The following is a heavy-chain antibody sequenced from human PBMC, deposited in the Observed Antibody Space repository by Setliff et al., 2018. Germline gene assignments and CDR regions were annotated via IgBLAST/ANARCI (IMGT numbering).Heavy chain of an antibody. Sequence: ASVKVSCKDSGYTFSTYGISWVRQAPGQGLEWMGWISRGSGDTKYSRKFQGRVTITRDTSASTAYMELSRLTYEDTAVYYCARDDDDFYSGYPYMDVWGKGTTVTVSS. V-gene: IGHV1-18*01. D-gene: IGHD3-3*01. CDR2: ISRGSGDT. CDR3: ARDDDDFYSGYPYMDV. J-gene: IGHJ6*03. CDR1: GYTFSTYG.